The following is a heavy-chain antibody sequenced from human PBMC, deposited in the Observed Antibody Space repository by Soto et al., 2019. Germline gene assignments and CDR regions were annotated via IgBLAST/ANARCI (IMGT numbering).Heavy chain of an antibody. J-gene: IGHJ6*02. V-gene: IGHV4-61*08. CDR2: IYYSGST. CDR1: GGSISSGGYY. CDR3: ARGPLVAAAGTVYYYYGMDV. D-gene: IGHD6-13*01. Sequence: SETLSLTCTVSGGSISSGGYYWSWIRQHPGKGLEWIGYIYYSGSTYYNPSLKSRVTISVDTSKNQFSLKLSSVTAADTAVYYCARGPLVAAAGTVYYYYGMDVWGQGTTVTVSS.